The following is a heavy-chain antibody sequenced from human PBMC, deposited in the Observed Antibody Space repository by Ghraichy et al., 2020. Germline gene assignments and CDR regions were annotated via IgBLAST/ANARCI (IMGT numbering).Heavy chain of an antibody. CDR1: GFSFNICA. CDR2: ICNAGSKK. Sequence: GSLRLSCAASGFSFNICAMHWVRQAPGKGLEWVGSICNAGSKKYYADSVKGRFTISRDNSRNTLYLQMNSLRGDDTALYYCVGWDTVNTVAWAYGLDVWGPGTRVTVSS. D-gene: IGHD5-18*01. V-gene: IGHV3-33*03. J-gene: IGHJ6*02. CDR3: VGWDTVNTVAWAYGLDV.